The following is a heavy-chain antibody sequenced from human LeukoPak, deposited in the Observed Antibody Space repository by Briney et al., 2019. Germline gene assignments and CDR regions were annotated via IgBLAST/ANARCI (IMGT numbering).Heavy chain of an antibody. CDR3: AKGQWLVAGLIDY. D-gene: IGHD6-19*01. CDR2: ISGSGGST. Sequence: GGSLRLSCAASGYMFSDYYMSWVRQAPGKGLEWVSAISGSGGSTYYADSVKGRFTISRDNSKNTLYLQMNSLRAEDTAVYYCAKGQWLVAGLIDYWGQGTLVTVSS. V-gene: IGHV3-23*01. J-gene: IGHJ4*02. CDR1: GYMFSDYY.